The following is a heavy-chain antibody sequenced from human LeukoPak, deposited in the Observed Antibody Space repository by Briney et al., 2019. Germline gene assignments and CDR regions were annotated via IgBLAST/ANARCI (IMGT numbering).Heavy chain of an antibody. CDR2: INPSSGGT. CDR1: GYTVSDYY. D-gene: IGHD1-26*01. V-gene: IGHV1-2*02. J-gene: IGHJ3*02. CDR3: ARPIRGSYVEDAFDM. Sequence: ASVKVSCKTSGYTVSDYYLHWGRQAPGQGLEWMGWINPSSGGTKYVQKFQGRVTMTRDTSISTGYMELSRLRSDDTAVYYCARPIRGSYVEDAFDMWGQGTMVTVSA.